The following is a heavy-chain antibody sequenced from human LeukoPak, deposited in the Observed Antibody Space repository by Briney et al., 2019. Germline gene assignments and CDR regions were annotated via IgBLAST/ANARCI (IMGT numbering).Heavy chain of an antibody. D-gene: IGHD6-13*01. CDR1: GFTFSSYG. CDR3: VKVQRPGYSSSCLDS. V-gene: IGHV3-30*18. CDR2: ISYDGSNK. Sequence: PGRSLRLSCAASGFTFSSYGMHWVRQAPGKGLEWVAVISYDGSNKYYADSVKGRFTISRDNSKNTLYLQMNSLRAEDTAVYYCVKVQRPGYSSSCLDSWGQGTLVTVSS. J-gene: IGHJ4*02.